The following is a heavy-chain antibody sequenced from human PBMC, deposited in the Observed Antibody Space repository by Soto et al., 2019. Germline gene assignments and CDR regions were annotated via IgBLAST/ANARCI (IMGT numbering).Heavy chain of an antibody. CDR3: ARTNTAMVTGWFDP. J-gene: IGHJ5*02. CDR2: IIPILGTA. CDR1: GGTFSSYA. Sequence: QVQLVQSGAEVKKPGSSVKVSCKASGGTFSSYAISWVRQAPGQGLEGMGGIIPILGTANYAQKFQGRVTITADESTSTAYMELSSLRSEDTAMYYCARTNTAMVTGWFDPWGQGTLVTFSS. D-gene: IGHD5-18*01. V-gene: IGHV1-69*12.